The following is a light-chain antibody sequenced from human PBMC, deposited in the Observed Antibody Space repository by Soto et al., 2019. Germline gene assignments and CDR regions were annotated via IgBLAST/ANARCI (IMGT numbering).Light chain of an antibody. V-gene: IGLV1-44*01. CDR2: SNN. CDR3: AAWDDSLSGLNYV. CDR1: SSNIGSNT. Sequence: QSALARPPSASGTPGQRVTISCSGSSSNIGSNTVNWYQHLPGTAPKILIYSNNQRPSGVPDRFSGSKSGPSASLTISGLQSEDEADYYCAAWDDSLSGLNYVFGTGTKVTVL. J-gene: IGLJ1*01.